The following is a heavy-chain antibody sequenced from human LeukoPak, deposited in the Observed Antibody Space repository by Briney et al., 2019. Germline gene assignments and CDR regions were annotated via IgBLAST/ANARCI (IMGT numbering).Heavy chain of an antibody. V-gene: IGHV3-7*01. D-gene: IGHD2-15*01. J-gene: IGHJ6*02. CDR1: GFTFSSYW. CDR2: IKQDGSEK. CDR3: ARDSGYCSGGSCYHPRPLTWSYYYGMDV. Sequence: GGSLRLSCAASGFTFSSYWMSWVRQAPGKGLEWVANIKQDGSEKYYVDSVKGRFTISRDNAKNSLYPQMNSLRAEDTAVYYCARDSGYCSGGSCYHPRPLTWSYYYGMDVWGQGTTVTVSS.